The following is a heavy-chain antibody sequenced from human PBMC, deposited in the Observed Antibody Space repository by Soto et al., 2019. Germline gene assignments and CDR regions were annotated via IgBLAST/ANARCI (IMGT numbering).Heavy chain of an antibody. D-gene: IGHD2-2*01. CDR3: ARDLYCCSTSCFPNYYYYGMDV. V-gene: IGHV4-4*02. Sequence: QVQLQESGPGLVKPSGTLSLTCAVSGGSISSSNWWSWVRQPPGKGLEWIGEIYHSGSTNYNPSLQSRVTISVDKSKNQFSLKLSFGTAADTAVYYCARDLYCCSTSCFPNYYYYGMDVWGQGTTVTVSS. CDR2: IYHSGST. CDR1: GGSISSSNW. J-gene: IGHJ6*02.